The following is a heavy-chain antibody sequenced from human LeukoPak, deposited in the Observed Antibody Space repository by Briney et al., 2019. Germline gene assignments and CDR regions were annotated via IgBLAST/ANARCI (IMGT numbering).Heavy chain of an antibody. D-gene: IGHD3-16*01. CDR2: IKHNGNVK. Sequence: GGSLRLSCAASGFTFSSYWMNWARQAPGKGLEWVASIKHNGNVKYYVDSVKGRFTISRDNAKNSLYLQMSNLRAEDTAVYFWARGGGLDVWGQGATVTVSS. J-gene: IGHJ6*02. V-gene: IGHV3-7*03. CDR1: GFTFSSYW. CDR3: ARGGGLDV.